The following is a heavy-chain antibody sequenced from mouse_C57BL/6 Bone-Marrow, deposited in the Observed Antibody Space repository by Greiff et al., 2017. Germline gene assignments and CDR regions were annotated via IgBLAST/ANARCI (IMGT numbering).Heavy chain of an antibody. CDR2: IDPSDSYT. CDR1: GYTFTSYW. Sequence: VQLVESGAELVKPGASVKLSCKASGYTFTSYWMQWVKQRPGQGLEWIGEIDPSDSYTNYNQKFKGKATLTVDTSSSTAYMQLSSLTSEDSAVYYCARSDDYDGFAYWGQGTLVTVSA. D-gene: IGHD2-4*01. J-gene: IGHJ3*01. CDR3: ARSDDYDGFAY. V-gene: IGHV1-50*01.